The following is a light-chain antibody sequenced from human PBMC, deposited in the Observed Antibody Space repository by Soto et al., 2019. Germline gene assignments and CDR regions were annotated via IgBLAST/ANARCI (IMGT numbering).Light chain of an antibody. J-gene: IGKJ1*01. Sequence: EVVLTQSPDTLSLSPGERATLSCRASQSISSDYLVWYQQKPGQAPRLLINAASTRATGVPARFSGSGSGTEFTLTISSLQSEDFAVYYCQQYNNWPPTFGQGTKVDIK. CDR3: QQYNNWPPT. CDR2: AAS. CDR1: QSISSD. V-gene: IGKV3-15*01.